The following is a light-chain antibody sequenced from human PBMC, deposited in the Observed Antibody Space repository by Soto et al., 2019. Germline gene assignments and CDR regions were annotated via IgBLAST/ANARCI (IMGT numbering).Light chain of an antibody. CDR3: QQYGSSPLT. CDR2: GAS. Sequence: EIVLTQSPGTLSLSPGERATLSCRASQSVRNNYLAWYQQKPGQAPRLLIFGASSRATGIPDRFSGSGSGTDFTLTISSLEPEDFAVYYCQQYGSSPLTFGGGTKVEI. V-gene: IGKV3-20*01. J-gene: IGKJ4*01. CDR1: QSVRNNY.